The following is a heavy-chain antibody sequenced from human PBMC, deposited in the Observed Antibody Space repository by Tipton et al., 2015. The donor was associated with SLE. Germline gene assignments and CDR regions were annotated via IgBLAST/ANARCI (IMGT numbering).Heavy chain of an antibody. CDR2: INHSGST. CDR3: ARGRIAVGFDP. V-gene: IGHV4-59*11. Sequence: TLSLTCTVSGGSISSHYWSWIRQPPGKGLEWIGEINHSGSTNYNPSLKSRVTISVDTSKNQFSLKLSSVTAADTAVYYCARGRIAVGFDPWGQGTLVTVSS. CDR1: GGSISSHY. D-gene: IGHD6-19*01. J-gene: IGHJ5*02.